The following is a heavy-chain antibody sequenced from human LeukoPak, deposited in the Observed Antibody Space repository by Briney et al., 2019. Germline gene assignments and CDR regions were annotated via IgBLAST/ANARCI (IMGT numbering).Heavy chain of an antibody. Sequence: ASVKVSCKASGYTFTSYGISWVRQAPGQGLEWMGWISANNGDTNYAQKLQGRVTMTTDTSTSTAYMELRSLRSDDTAVYYCARGLTIFGVVITEKDAFDIWGQGTMVTVSS. CDR3: ARGLTIFGVVITEKDAFDI. D-gene: IGHD3-3*01. CDR1: GYTFTSYG. V-gene: IGHV1-18*01. J-gene: IGHJ3*02. CDR2: ISANNGDT.